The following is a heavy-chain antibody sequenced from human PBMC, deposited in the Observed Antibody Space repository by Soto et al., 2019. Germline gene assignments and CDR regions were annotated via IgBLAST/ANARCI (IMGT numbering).Heavy chain of an antibody. Sequence: QVQLVESGGGVVQPGRSLRLSCAASGFPFSDYGIHWVRQAPGKGLEWMAVISSDGSNEYYADSVKGRFTISRDNSKNTVSLQMNSLTTEDSASYYCAKQISPYCSRVTCYDLYFYYAMDVWGQGTTVTVSS. CDR1: GFPFSDYG. J-gene: IGHJ6*02. V-gene: IGHV3-30*18. CDR3: AKQISPYCSRVTCYDLYFYYAMDV. D-gene: IGHD2-2*01. CDR2: ISSDGSNE.